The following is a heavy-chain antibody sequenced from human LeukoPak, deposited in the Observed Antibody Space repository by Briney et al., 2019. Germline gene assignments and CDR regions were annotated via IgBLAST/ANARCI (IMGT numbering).Heavy chain of an antibody. V-gene: IGHV4-39*01. Sequence: PSETLSLTCSVSGGSISSSSYYWGWIRQPPGKGLEWIGSIYYSGNTYNNPSLKSRVTISVDTSKNQLSLKLTSVTAADTAVYYCARHPPYSSGWYDYWGQGTLVTVSS. CDR3: ARHPPYSSGWYDY. J-gene: IGHJ4*02. CDR1: GGSISSSSYY. CDR2: IYYSGNT. D-gene: IGHD6-19*01.